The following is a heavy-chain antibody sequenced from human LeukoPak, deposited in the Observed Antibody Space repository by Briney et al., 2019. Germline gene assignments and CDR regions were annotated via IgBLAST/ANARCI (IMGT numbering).Heavy chain of an antibody. V-gene: IGHV3-7*01. CDR3: ARQNLYHDFGSGYSREYYYMDG. CDR2: IREDGSEG. J-gene: IGHJ6*03. D-gene: IGHD3-3*01. CDR1: GFIFIHFW. Sequence: GGSLRLSCEASGFIFIHFWMSWVRQAPGKGLEWVASIREDGSEGYYVDSVKGRFNISRDNAKNSLYLQVNSLRVEDTAIYYCARQNLYHDFGSGYSREYYYMDGWGKGTTVTVSS.